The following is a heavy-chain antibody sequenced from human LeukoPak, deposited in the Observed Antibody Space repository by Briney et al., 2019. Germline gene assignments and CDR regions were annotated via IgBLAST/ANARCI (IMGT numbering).Heavy chain of an antibody. D-gene: IGHD3-22*01. J-gene: IGHJ4*02. CDR3: ANPLGMIVVGH. V-gene: IGHV3-30*18. Sequence: GGSLRLSCAASGFTFSSYGMHWVRQAPGKGLEWVAVISYDGSNKYYADSVKGRFTISRDNSKNTLYLQMNSLRAEDTAVYYCANPLGMIVVGHWGQGTLVTVSS. CDR2: ISYDGSNK. CDR1: GFTFSSYG.